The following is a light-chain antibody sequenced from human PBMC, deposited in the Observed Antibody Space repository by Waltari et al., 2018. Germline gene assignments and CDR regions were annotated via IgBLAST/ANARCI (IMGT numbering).Light chain of an antibody. J-gene: IGLJ1*01. CDR2: RNN. CDR3: SAWDSSLRVYV. V-gene: IGLV10-54*04. Sequence: QAGLTQPPSVSNGLRQTATLSHTGNSNNVGNQGAAWLQQHQGHPPKLLSYRNNNQPSGISERFSASMSGNTASLTITGLQPEDEADYYCSAWDSSLRVYVFGTGTKVTVL. CDR1: SNNVGNQG.